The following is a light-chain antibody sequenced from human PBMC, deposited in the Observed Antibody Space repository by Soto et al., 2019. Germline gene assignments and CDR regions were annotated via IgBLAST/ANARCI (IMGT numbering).Light chain of an antibody. CDR3: SSYAGSNNFDV. CDR2: GVS. V-gene: IGLV2-8*01. Sequence: QSVLTQPASVSGSPGQSITISCTGTSSDVGGYNYVSWYQQHPGKAPKLMIYGVSKRPSGVPDRFSGSKSGNTASLTVSGLQAEDEADYYCSSYAGSNNFDVFGTGTKVTVL. CDR1: SSDVGGYNY. J-gene: IGLJ1*01.